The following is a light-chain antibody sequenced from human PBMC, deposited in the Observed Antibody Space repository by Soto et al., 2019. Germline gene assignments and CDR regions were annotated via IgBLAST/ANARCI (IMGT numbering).Light chain of an antibody. V-gene: IGKV1-5*03. CDR2: KAS. J-gene: IGKJ2*01. CDR3: QQFNTSSPAYT. Sequence: DTQLTQSPSSLPASIGDRVTITCRASQSIGNWLAWYQHKPGKAPKLLIYKASTLESGVPSRFSGRGSGTEFTLTIRSLQPEDFATYYCQQFNTSSPAYTFGQGTKLENK. CDR1: QSIGNW.